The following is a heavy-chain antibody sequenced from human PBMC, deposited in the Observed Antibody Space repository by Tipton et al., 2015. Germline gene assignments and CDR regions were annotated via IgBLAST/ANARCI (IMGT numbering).Heavy chain of an antibody. V-gene: IGHV4-4*02. D-gene: IGHD3-10*01. CDR2: INHSGST. CDR1: GGSISRSNW. J-gene: IGHJ5*02. CDR3: ARLRETYGSDSDNWFDP. Sequence: TLSLTCAVSGGSISRSNWWNWVRQPPGKGLEWIGEINHSGSTNYNPSLKSRVTISVDTSKNQFSLKLSSVTAADTAVYYCARLRETYGSDSDNWFDPWDQGTLVTVSS.